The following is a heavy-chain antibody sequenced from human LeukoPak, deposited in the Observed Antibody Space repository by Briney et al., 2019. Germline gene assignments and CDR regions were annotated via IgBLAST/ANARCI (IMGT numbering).Heavy chain of an antibody. CDR1: GYTFITYY. CDR2: INPSGGST. V-gene: IGHV1-46*01. D-gene: IGHD3-10*01. Sequence: ASVKVSCKASGYTFITYYMHWVRQAPGQGLEWMGIINPSGGSTSYAQKFQGRATMTGDTSTSTVYMELSSLRSEDTAVYYCARVGAYGSGSYLSWLDYWGQGTLVTVSS. J-gene: IGHJ4*02. CDR3: ARVGAYGSGSYLSWLDY.